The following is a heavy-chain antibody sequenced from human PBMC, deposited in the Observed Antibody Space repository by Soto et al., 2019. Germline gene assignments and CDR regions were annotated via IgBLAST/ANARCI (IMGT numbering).Heavy chain of an antibody. D-gene: IGHD3-3*01. V-gene: IGHV1-69*01. CDR1: GGTFSSYA. Sequence: QVQLVQSGAEVKKPGSSVKVSCKASGGTFSSYAISWVRQAPGQGLEWMGGIIPIFGTANYAQKFQGRVTITADESTSTAYMELSSLRSEDTAGYYCARRQFNRNYDLAHLDYWGQGTLVTVSS. J-gene: IGHJ4*02. CDR3: ARRQFNRNYDLAHLDY. CDR2: IIPIFGTA.